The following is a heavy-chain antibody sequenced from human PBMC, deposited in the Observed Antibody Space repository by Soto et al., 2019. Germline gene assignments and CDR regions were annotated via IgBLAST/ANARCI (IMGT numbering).Heavy chain of an antibody. CDR2: IGGSGSTI. J-gene: IGHJ4*02. CDR3: ARLSYYYDSSGYFDY. Sequence: EVQLVESGGVVVQPGGSLRLSCAASGFTFDDYTMHWVRQAPGKGLEWVSYIGGSGSTIYYADSVKGRFSISRDNAKNSLYLQMNSLRAEDTAVYYCARLSYYYDSSGYFDYWGQGTLVTVSS. V-gene: IGHV3-48*03. D-gene: IGHD3-22*01. CDR1: GFTFDDYT.